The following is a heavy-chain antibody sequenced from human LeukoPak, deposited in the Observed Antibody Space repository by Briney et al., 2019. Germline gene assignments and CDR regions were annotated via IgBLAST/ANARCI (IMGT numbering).Heavy chain of an antibody. CDR2: ISWNSGSI. D-gene: IGHD3-10*01. CDR3: AKATGSRLDDAFDI. V-gene: IGHV3-9*03. J-gene: IGHJ3*02. Sequence: GRSLRLSCAASGFTFDDYAMHWVRQAPGKGLEWVSGISWNSGSIGYADSVKGRLTISRDNAKNSLYLQMNSLRAEDMALYYCAKATGSRLDDAFDIWGQGTMVTVSS. CDR1: GFTFDDYA.